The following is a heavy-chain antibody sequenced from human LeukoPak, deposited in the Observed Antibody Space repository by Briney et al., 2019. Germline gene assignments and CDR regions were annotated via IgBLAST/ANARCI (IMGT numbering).Heavy chain of an antibody. J-gene: IGHJ4*02. CDR3: ARAPRDSNGYYMRSFDS. Sequence: PSETLSLTCSVSGYSISSDCYWAWIRQPPGQGLEWIGGTYHSGYTYYYPSLKSRVTLSVDTSKNQFSLRLSSVTAADTAVYYCARAPRDSNGYYMRSFDSWGQGTLVAVSS. D-gene: IGHD3-22*01. CDR1: GYSISSDCY. CDR2: TYHSGYT. V-gene: IGHV4-38-2*02.